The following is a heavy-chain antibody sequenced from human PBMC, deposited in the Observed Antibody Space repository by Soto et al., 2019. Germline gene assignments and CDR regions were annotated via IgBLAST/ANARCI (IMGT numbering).Heavy chain of an antibody. CDR3: ARGSHYYDSSGTSPGAFDI. D-gene: IGHD3-22*01. V-gene: IGHV1-69*13. CDR1: GGTFSSYA. Sequence: ASVKVSCKASGGTFSSYAISWVRQAPGQGLEWMGGIIPIFGTANYAQKFQGRVTITADESTSTAYMELSSLRSEDTAVYYCARGSHYYDSSGTSPGAFDIWGQGTMVTVSS. J-gene: IGHJ3*02. CDR2: IIPIFGTA.